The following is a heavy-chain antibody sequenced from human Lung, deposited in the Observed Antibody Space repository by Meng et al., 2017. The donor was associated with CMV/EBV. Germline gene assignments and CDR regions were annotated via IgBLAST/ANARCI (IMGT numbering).Heavy chain of an antibody. D-gene: IGHD1-26*01. V-gene: IGHV1-69*05. CDR3: AREVGGHLYYYYGMDV. Sequence: SVKVSCKASGGNLNSYGISWVRQAPGQGLEWMGGIIPIPGTTNYAQKFQGRVTITTDESTSTVYMELSSLTSEDTAVYYCAREVGGHLYYYYGMDVWGQGXTVTVSS. CDR1: GGNLNSYG. CDR2: IIPIPGTT. J-gene: IGHJ6*02.